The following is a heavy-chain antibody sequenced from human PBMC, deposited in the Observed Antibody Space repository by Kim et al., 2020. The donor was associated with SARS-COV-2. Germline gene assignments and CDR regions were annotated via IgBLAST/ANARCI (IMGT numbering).Heavy chain of an antibody. V-gene: IGHV4-59*01. J-gene: IGHJ5*02. CDR2: IYHSGST. CDR3: ARGASNWFDP. CDR1: GDSINNSP. Sequence: SETLSLTCTVSGDSINNSPWSWIRQPPGKGLEWVAYIYHSGSTNYNPSLKGRVTISVDTSKSQFSLKLTSVTAADTAVYYCARGASNWFDPWGQGTLVTVSS.